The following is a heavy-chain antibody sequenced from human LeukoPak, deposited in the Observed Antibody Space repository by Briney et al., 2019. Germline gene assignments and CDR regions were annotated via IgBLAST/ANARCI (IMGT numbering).Heavy chain of an antibody. CDR2: INPNSGGT. CDR1: GYTFTGYY. D-gene: IGHD6-19*01. CDR3: AEAHRIAVAEDAFDI. J-gene: IGHJ3*02. V-gene: IGHV1-2*02. Sequence: GASVKVSCKASGYTFTGYYMHWVRQAPGQGLEWMGWINPNSGGTNYAQKFQGRVTMTRDTSISTAYMELSRLRSDDTAVYYCAEAHRIAVAEDAFDIWGQGTMVTVSS.